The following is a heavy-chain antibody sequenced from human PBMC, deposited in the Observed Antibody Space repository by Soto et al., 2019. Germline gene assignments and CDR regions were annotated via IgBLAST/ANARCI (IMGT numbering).Heavy chain of an antibody. CDR1: GFTVSSKY. CDR2: IYSDGNT. D-gene: IGHD2-2*01. Sequence: EVQLVETGGGLIQPGGSLILSCAASGFTVSSKYMSWLRQAPGKGLEWVSIIYSDGNTYYADSVKGRFTISRDNSKNTLTLQMNRLIAEDTAVYFCARGRGNCVVTTCYLPFDSWGQGTLVTVSS. V-gene: IGHV3-53*02. J-gene: IGHJ4*02. CDR3: ARGRGNCVVTTCYLPFDS.